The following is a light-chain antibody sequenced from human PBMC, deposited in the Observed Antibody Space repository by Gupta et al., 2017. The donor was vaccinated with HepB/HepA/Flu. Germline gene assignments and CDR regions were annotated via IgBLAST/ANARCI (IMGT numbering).Light chain of an antibody. CDR3: QQYGNSPRT. V-gene: IGKV3-20*01. CDR2: VAS. J-gene: IGKJ1*01. Sequence: EVVLTQSPGTLCLTPGERATLSCRASQNVLNNYLAWYQQKPGQAPKLLLYVASSRATGIPDWFSGSGSGTDFTLTISRLNPEDSAVYYCQQYGNSPRTFGQGTKVEIK. CDR1: QNVLNNY.